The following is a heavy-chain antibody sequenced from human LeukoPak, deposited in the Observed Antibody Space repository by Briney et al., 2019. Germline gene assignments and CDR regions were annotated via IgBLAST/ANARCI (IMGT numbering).Heavy chain of an antibody. Sequence: SVKVSCKASGGTFSSYAISWVRQAPGQGLEWMGGIIPIFGTANYAQKFQGRVTITADESTSTAYMELSSLRSEDTAVYYCARSYSGSYQFDYWGQGTLVTVSS. CDR3: ARSYSGSYQFDY. J-gene: IGHJ4*02. D-gene: IGHD1-26*01. CDR2: IIPIFGTA. CDR1: GGTFSSYA. V-gene: IGHV1-69*01.